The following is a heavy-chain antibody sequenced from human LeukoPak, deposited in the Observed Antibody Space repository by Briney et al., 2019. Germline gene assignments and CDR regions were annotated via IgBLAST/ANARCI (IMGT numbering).Heavy chain of an antibody. V-gene: IGHV3-53*01. CDR3: AREDSSGWQKKPL. D-gene: IGHD6-19*01. J-gene: IGHJ4*02. CDR2: IYSGGST. CDR1: GFTVSSNY. Sequence: PGGSLRLSCAASGFTVSSNYMGWVRQAPGKGLEWVSVIYSGGSTYYADSVKGRFTISRDNSKNTLYLQMNSLGAEDTAVYYCAREDSSGWQKKPLWGQGTLVTVSS.